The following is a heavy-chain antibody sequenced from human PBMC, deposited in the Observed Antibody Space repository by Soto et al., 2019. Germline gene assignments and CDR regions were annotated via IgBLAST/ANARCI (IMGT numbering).Heavy chain of an antibody. CDR2: ISACNGNT. CDR3: ARGHSGSNWVPAY. D-gene: IGHD1-26*01. J-gene: IGHJ4*02. V-gene: IGHV1-18*04. Sequence: VPLVQSGAEVKKPGASVKVSCKSSGYTFTSYGISWVRQAPGQGLEWMGWISACNGNTNDTQKLQGIVTMATDTSTSTAYMELRSLGSEDTAVYYCARGHSGSNWVPAYWGEGTLVNVSS. CDR1: GYTFTSYG.